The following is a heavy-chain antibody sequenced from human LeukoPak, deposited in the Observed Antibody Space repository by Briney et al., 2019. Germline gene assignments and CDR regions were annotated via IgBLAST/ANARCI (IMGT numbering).Heavy chain of an antibody. V-gene: IGHV1-69*13. CDR2: IIPFLDTS. CDR3: ARTQAGNYDWPLDL. CDR1: GGTFSNYA. Sequence: SVKVSCKASGGTFSNYALSWVRQAPGQGLEWMGAIIPFLDTSNYPPKFQDRVTITSDESTSTAYMELSSLRSDDTAVYYCARTQAGNYDWPLDLWGQGTLVTVSS. J-gene: IGHJ5*02. D-gene: IGHD5-12*01.